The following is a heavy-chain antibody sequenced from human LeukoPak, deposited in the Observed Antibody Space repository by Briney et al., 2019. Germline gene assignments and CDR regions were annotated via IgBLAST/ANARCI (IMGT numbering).Heavy chain of an antibody. D-gene: IGHD7-27*01. CDR3: ARVRLGSSPFFDY. CDR1: GFTFSSYT. J-gene: IGHJ4*02. Sequence: PGGSLRLSCAGSGFTFSSYTMNWVRQAPGKGLEWVSYMSKSSTIYYADSVKGRFTISRENAKKSLYLQMNSLKDEDTAVYYCARVRLGSSPFFDYWGQGTLVTVSS. CDR2: MSKSSTI. V-gene: IGHV3-48*02.